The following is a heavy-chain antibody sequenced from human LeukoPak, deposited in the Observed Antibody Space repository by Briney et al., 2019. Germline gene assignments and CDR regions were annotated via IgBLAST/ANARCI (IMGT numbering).Heavy chain of an antibody. D-gene: IGHD3-9*01. CDR1: GYTFTSYA. CDR3: ARAPGYDILTGSPD. Sequence: ASVKVSCKASGYTFTSYAISWVRQAPGQGLEWMGGIIPIFGTANYAQKFQGRVTITADESTSTAYMELSSLRSEDTAVYYCARAPGYDILTGSPDWGQGTLVTVSS. CDR2: IIPIFGTA. J-gene: IGHJ4*02. V-gene: IGHV1-69*13.